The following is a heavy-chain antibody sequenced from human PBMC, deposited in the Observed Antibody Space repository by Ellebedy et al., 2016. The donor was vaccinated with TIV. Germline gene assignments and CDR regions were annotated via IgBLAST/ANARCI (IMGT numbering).Heavy chain of an antibody. CDR3: ARTGVSQYYFEY. Sequence: GESLKISCAASGFTFSRYAKSWVRQAPGKGLEWLSSISSSGRYIYHADSLKGRFTISRDNAKNSLFLQINSLGADDTAVYFCARTGVSQYYFEYWGPGTLVTVSS. D-gene: IGHD1-1*01. CDR1: GFTFSRYA. V-gene: IGHV3-21*01. CDR2: ISSSGRYI. J-gene: IGHJ4*02.